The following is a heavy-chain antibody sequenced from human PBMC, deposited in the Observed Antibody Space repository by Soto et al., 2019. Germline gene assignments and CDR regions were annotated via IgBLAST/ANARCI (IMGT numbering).Heavy chain of an antibody. CDR3: ARALIRYFDWERDRFDY. D-gene: IGHD3-9*01. Sequence: KASETLSLTCAVYGGSFSGYYWSWIRQPPGKGLEWIGEINHSGSTNYNPSLKSRVTISVDTSKNQFSLKLSSVTAADTAVYYCARALIRYFDWERDRFDYWGQGTLVTVSS. J-gene: IGHJ4*02. CDR1: GGSFSGYY. V-gene: IGHV4-34*01. CDR2: INHSGST.